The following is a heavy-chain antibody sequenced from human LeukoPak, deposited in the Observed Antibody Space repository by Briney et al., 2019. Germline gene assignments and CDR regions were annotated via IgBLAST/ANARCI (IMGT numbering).Heavy chain of an antibody. J-gene: IGHJ3*02. CDR1: GYSFTNYW. V-gene: IGHV5-51*01. Sequence: GESLKISCKGSGYSFTNYWIGWVRQMPGKGLEWMGIIYPGDSDTRYSPSFQGQVTISADKSISTAYLQWTSLQASDTAMYYCASPYSSARYGGAFDIWGQGTMVTVSS. CDR3: ASPYSSARYGGAFDI. D-gene: IGHD6-19*01. CDR2: IYPGDSDT.